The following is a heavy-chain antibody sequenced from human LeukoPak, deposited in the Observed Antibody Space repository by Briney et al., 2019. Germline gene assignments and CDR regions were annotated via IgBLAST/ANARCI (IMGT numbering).Heavy chain of an antibody. CDR1: GGTFSSYA. J-gene: IGHJ5*02. Sequence: SVKVSCKASGGTFSSYAISWVRQAPGQGLEWMGGIIPIFGTANYAQKFQGRVTITADESTSTAYMELSSLRSEDTAVYYCCYRGGDCYINWFDPWGQGTLVTVSS. CDR2: IIPIFGTA. D-gene: IGHD2-21*02. V-gene: IGHV1-69*13. CDR3: CYRGGDCYINWFDP.